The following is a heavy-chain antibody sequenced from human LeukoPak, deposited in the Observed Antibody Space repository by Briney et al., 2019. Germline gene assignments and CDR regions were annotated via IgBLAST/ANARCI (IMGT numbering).Heavy chain of an antibody. CDR3: ARDPNGDYVGAFDFQR. J-gene: IGHJ1*01. CDR2: ISGVGP. V-gene: IGHV3-23*01. Sequence: PGGSLRLSCAASGFTFSNYALTWVRQAPGRGLEWVSSISGVGPYYADSVKGRFSISRDNYKNTLYLQMSSLGAEDTAVYYCARDPNGDYVGAFDFQRWGQGTLVTVSS. D-gene: IGHD4-17*01. CDR1: GFTFSNYA.